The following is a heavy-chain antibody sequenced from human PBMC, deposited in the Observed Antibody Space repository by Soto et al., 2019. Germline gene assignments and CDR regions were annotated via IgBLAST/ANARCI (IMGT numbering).Heavy chain of an antibody. CDR2: IIPIFGTA. D-gene: IGHD2-2*01. CDR3: RGQPPKLPHQLDDY. V-gene: IGHV1-69*01. CDR1: GGTFSSYA. J-gene: IGHJ4*02. Sequence: QVQLVPSGAEVKKPGSSVKVSCKASGGTFSSYAISWVRQAPGQGLEWMGGIIPIFGTANYAQKFQGRVTITADESTSTAYMELSSLRSEDTAVYYCRGQPPKLPHQLDDYWGQGTLVTVSS.